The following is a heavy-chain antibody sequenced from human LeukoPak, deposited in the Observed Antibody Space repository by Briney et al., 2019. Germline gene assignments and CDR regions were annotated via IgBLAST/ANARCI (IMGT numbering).Heavy chain of an antibody. CDR1: GFTFSSYW. J-gene: IGHJ6*03. CDR2: IKQDGSEK. V-gene: IGHV3-7*01. CDR3: AKDRDSGWYSYYYYYYYMDV. D-gene: IGHD6-19*01. Sequence: GGSLRLSCAASGFTFSSYWMSWVRQAPGKGLEWVANIKQDGSEKYYVDSVKGRFTISRDNAKNSLYLQMNSLRAEDTAVYYCAKDRDSGWYSYYYYYYYMDVWGKGTTVTVSS.